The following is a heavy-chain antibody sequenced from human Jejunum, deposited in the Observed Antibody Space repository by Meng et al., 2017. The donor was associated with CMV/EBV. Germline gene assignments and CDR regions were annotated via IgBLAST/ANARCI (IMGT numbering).Heavy chain of an antibody. V-gene: IGHV3-30-3*01. Sequence: MHWVRQAPGKGLEWVAVISSDGTHKHYADSVQGRFTLSRDNSKKTLDLQMNSLRPEDTAVYYCASDLSSVVVPGALNYYYYGMDVWGQGTTVTVSS. CDR2: ISSDGTHK. D-gene: IGHD2-2*01. CDR3: ASDLSSVVVPGALNYYYYGMDV. J-gene: IGHJ6*02.